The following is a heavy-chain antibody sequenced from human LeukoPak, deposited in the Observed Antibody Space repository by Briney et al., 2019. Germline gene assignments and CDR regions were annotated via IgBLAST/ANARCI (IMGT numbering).Heavy chain of an antibody. CDR3: ARGGEVVRGVIGLPYYYYMDV. J-gene: IGHJ6*03. CDR2: INHSGST. V-gene: IGHV4-34*01. Sequence: SDTLPLTCAVYGGSFSGYSLSWIRQPPGKGLEWIGEINHSGSTNYNPSLESRVTISVDTSQNQFSLKLSSLTAADTAVYYCARGGEVVRGVIGLPYYYYMDVWGKGTTVTVSS. D-gene: IGHD3-10*01. CDR1: GGSFSGYS.